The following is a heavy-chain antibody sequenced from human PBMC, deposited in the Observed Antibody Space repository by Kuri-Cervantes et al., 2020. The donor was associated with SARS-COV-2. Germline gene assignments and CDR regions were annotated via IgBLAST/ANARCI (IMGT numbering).Heavy chain of an antibody. V-gene: IGHV4-59*01. CDR2: IYYSGST. CDR3: ARVGGNCSGGSCYFSGFDY. Sequence: SETLSLTCTVSGGSISSYYWSWIRQPPGKGLEWIGYIYYSGSTNYNPSLKSRVTISVDTSKNQFSLKLSSVTAADTAVYYCARVGGNCSGGSCYFSGFDYWGQGTLVTVSS. D-gene: IGHD2-15*01. J-gene: IGHJ4*02. CDR1: GGSISSYY.